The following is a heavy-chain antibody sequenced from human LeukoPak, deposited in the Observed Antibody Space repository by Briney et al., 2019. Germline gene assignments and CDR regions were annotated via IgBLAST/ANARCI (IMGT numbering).Heavy chain of an antibody. V-gene: IGHV3-23*01. Sequence: PGGSLRLSCAASGFTFSSYGMSWVRQAPGKGLEWVSAISGSGGSTYYADSVKGRFTISRDNSKNTLYLQMNSLRAEDTAVYYCAKDLPGLLWFGELYAFDIWGQGTMVTVSS. CDR3: AKDLPGLLWFGELYAFDI. J-gene: IGHJ3*02. D-gene: IGHD3-10*01. CDR1: GFTFSSYG. CDR2: ISGSGGST.